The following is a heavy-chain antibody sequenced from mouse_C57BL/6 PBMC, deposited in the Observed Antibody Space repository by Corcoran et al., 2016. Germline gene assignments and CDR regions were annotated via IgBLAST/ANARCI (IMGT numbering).Heavy chain of an antibody. CDR3: ARVYDGSSYYAMDF. CDR2: INTYSGVP. J-gene: IGHJ4*01. Sequence: QILLVQSGPALKKPGETVKISCKASGYTITTYGMSWVKQDPGKGLKWMSWINTYSGVPTYADDFKGRFTFSLETSASTAALPINNLKNEDTATYFCARVYDGSSYYAMDFWGQGTSVTVSS. V-gene: IGHV9-3*01. CDR1: GYTITTYG. D-gene: IGHD1-1*01.